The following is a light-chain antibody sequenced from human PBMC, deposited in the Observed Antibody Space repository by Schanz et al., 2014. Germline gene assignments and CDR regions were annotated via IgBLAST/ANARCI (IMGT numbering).Light chain of an antibody. J-gene: IGLJ3*02. CDR2: DVS. CDR1: SSDVGGYDY. Sequence: QSVLTQPRSVSGSPGQSVTISCTGTSSDVGGYDYVSWYQQHPGKAPKLMICDVSKRPSGVPDRFSGSKSDNTASLTISGLQAEDEADYYCCSYAGSYTYWVFGGGTKLTVL. V-gene: IGLV2-11*01. CDR3: CSYAGSYTYWV.